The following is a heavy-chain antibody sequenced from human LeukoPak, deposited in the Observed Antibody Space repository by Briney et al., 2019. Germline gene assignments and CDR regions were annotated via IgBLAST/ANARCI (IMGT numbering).Heavy chain of an antibody. CDR1: GFTFSSYS. J-gene: IGHJ4*02. D-gene: IGHD3-10*01. CDR2: ISVTT. CDR3: AKGGSGRRQYDY. V-gene: IGHV3-23*01. Sequence: GGSLRLSCAASGFTFSSYSMNWVRQAPGKGLEWVSGISVTTYYADSVKGRFTISRDNSKNTLYLQMNRLRAEDTAVYYCAKGGSGRRQYDYWGQGTLVTVSS.